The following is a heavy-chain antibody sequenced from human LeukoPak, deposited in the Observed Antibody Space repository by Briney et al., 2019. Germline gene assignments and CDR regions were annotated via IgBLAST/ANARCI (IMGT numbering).Heavy chain of an antibody. D-gene: IGHD3-9*01. CDR2: IRYDGSNK. V-gene: IGHV3-30*02. CDR3: ARGLVDFDY. Sequence: GGSLRLSCAASGFTFSSYGMHWVRQAPGKGLEWVAFIRYDGSNKYYADSVKGRFTISRDNSKNTLNLQMNSLRVEDTAVYYCARGLVDFDYWGQGTLVTVSS. J-gene: IGHJ4*02. CDR1: GFTFSSYG.